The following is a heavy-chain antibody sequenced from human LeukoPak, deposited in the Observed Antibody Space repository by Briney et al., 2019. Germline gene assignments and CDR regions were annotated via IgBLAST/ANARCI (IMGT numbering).Heavy chain of an antibody. CDR3: AKDVGYGAYMDV. CDR2: ISGSGGST. V-gene: IGHV3-23*01. D-gene: IGHD5-12*01. CDR1: GFTFSSYE. Sequence: GGSLRLSCAASGFTFSSYEMNWVRQAPGKELEWVSAISGSGGSTYYADSVKGRFTISRDNSKNTLYLQMNSLRAEDTAVYYCAKDVGYGAYMDVWGKGTTVTVSS. J-gene: IGHJ6*03.